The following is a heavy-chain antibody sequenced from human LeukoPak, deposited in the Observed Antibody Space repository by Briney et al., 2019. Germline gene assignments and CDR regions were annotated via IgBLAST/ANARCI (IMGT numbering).Heavy chain of an antibody. Sequence: GGSLRLSCAASGFTFSSYSMNWVRQAPGKGLEWVSYISSSSTIYYADSVKGRFTISRDNAKNSLYLQMNSLRAEDTAVYYCARDWVGSYYFDYWGQGTLVTVSS. CDR2: ISSSSTI. D-gene: IGHD1-26*01. CDR1: GFTFSSYS. J-gene: IGHJ4*02. CDR3: ARDWVGSYYFDY. V-gene: IGHV3-48*04.